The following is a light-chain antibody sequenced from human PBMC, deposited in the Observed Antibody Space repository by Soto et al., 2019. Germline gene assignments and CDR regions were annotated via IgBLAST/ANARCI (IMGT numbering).Light chain of an antibody. CDR3: QHYGSSWT. V-gene: IGKV3-20*01. CDR2: GAS. CDR1: QSVSSSY. Sequence: EMVLTQSPGTLSLSPGERATLSCRASQSVSSSYLAWYQQKPGQAPRLLIYGASSRATGIPDRFSGSGSGTDFTLTISRLEPEDFAVYYCQHYGSSWTFGQGTKVDIK. J-gene: IGKJ1*01.